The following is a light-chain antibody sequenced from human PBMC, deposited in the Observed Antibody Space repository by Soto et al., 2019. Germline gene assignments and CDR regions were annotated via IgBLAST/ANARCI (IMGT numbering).Light chain of an antibody. CDR3: ISYAGSSNV. CDR1: SSDVGGYNY. J-gene: IGLJ1*01. V-gene: IGLV2-8*01. CDR2: EVN. Sequence: QSALTQPPSASGSPGQSVAISCTGTSSDVGGYNYVSWYQQHPGKAPKLMIYEVNKRPSGVPDRFSGSKCGNTASLTVSGLQAEDEADYYCISYAGSSNVFGTGTKLTVL.